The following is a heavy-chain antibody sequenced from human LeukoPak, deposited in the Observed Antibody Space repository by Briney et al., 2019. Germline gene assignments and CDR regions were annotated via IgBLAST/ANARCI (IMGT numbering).Heavy chain of an antibody. D-gene: IGHD2-21*02. Sequence: PSETLSLTCTVSGGSISSGAYYWSWIRQPPGKGLEWIGSIYYSGSTYYNPSLKSRVTISVDTSKNQFSLKLSSVAAADTAVYYCARLVVVTARGAFDIWGQGTMVAVSS. V-gene: IGHV4-30-4*01. CDR2: IYYSGST. J-gene: IGHJ3*02. CDR1: GGSISSGAYY. CDR3: ARLVVVTARGAFDI.